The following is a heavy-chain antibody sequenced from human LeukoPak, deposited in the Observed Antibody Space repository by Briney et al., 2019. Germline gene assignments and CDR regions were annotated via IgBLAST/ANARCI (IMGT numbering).Heavy chain of an antibody. V-gene: IGHV4-61*08. D-gene: IGHD6-19*01. Sequence: SQTLSLTCTVSGGSISSGGYYWSWIRQHPGKGLEWIGYIYYSGSTNYNPSLKSRVTISVDTSKNQFSLKLSSVTAADTAVYYCARIAVAGTGYYYYGMDVWGQGTTVTVSS. CDR3: ARIAVAGTGYYYYGMDV. J-gene: IGHJ6*02. CDR1: GGSISSGGYY. CDR2: IYYSGST.